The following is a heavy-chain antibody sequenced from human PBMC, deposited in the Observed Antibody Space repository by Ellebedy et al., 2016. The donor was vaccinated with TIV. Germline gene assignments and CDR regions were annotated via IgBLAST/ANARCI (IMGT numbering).Heavy chain of an antibody. CDR3: ARVMFSYRETYNFDY. CDR1: GGTFNNYA. CDR2: INPNSGGR. D-gene: IGHD5-24*01. Sequence: ASVKVSCXASGGTFNNYAISWVRQAPGQRLEWMGWINPNSGGRNYAQKFQGWVSMTRDTSINTAYLEVRRLTSDDTAVYFCARVMFSYRETYNFDYWGQGTLVTVSS. V-gene: IGHV1-2*04. J-gene: IGHJ4*02.